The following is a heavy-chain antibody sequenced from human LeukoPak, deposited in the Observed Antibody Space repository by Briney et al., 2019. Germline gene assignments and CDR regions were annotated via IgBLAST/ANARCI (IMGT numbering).Heavy chain of an antibody. J-gene: IGHJ4*02. CDR2: IKSKADAGPP. V-gene: IGHV3-15*01. D-gene: IGHD3-10*01. CDR1: GFTFWSAW. CDR3: HTDRGRVTRFDY. Sequence: PGGSLRLSCAASGFTFWSAWMSWVRQAPGKGLEWVGRIKSKADAGPPDYTAPVNGRFTISRDDSENTVYLQMNSLKTEDTGIYYCHTDRGRVTRFDYWGQGTLVTVSP.